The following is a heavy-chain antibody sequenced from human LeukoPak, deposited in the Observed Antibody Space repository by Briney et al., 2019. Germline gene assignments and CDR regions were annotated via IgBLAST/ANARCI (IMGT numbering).Heavy chain of an antibody. Sequence: PGGSLRLSCAASGFTFSSYEMNWVRQAPGKGLEWVSKISSSGSTGYYADSVKGRFTISRDNAKNTLYLQMSSLRAEDTAMYYCARISLSGWANDYWGQGTLVTVSS. CDR1: GFTFSSYE. V-gene: IGHV3-48*03. D-gene: IGHD6-19*01. CDR3: ARISLSGWANDY. CDR2: ISSSGSTG. J-gene: IGHJ4*02.